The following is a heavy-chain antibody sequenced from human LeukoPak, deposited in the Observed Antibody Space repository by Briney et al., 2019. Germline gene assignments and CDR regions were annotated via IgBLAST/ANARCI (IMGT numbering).Heavy chain of an antibody. CDR2: IYHSGST. D-gene: IGHD4-23*01. V-gene: IGHV4-4*02. CDR3: ARNGGNSDYDY. CDR1: GDSISSTIW. Sequence: SETLSLTCGVSGDSISSTIWWSWVRQPPGKGLEWIGEIYHSGSTNYNPSLKSRVTISVDKSKNQFFLKLNSVTAADTAVYYCARNGGNSDYDYWGQGTLVTVSA. J-gene: IGHJ4*02.